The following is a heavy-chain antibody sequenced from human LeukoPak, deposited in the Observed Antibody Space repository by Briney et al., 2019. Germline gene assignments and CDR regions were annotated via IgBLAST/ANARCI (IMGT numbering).Heavy chain of an antibody. CDR1: GFTFSDYG. J-gene: IGHJ6*04. CDR2: VSHDETKK. CDR3: ARDWGRGNSYYFDY. V-gene: IGHV3-30*03. Sequence: GTSLRLSCAASGFTFSDYGMHWVRLAPGKGLECVAVVSHDETKKNYGESVKGRFTISRDNSANLVYLQMDSLTIEDTAVYFCARDWGRGNSYYFDYWGKGTTVTVSS. D-gene: IGHD4-23*01.